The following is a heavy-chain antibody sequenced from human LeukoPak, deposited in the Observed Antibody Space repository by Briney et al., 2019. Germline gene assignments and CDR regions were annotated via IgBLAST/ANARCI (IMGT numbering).Heavy chain of an antibody. CDR2: IYPGGSQT. D-gene: IGHD3-22*01. CDR3: ARREYSSVWMDP. CDR1: SYNFANYW. Sequence: GESLKTSCKASSYNFANYWFGWVRQMPGKGLEWMGLIYPGGSQTIYSPSFQGQVTISGDWSTSTVYLQWSTLKASDTAMYYCARREYSSVWMDPWGQGTLVTVSS. J-gene: IGHJ5*02. V-gene: IGHV5-51*01.